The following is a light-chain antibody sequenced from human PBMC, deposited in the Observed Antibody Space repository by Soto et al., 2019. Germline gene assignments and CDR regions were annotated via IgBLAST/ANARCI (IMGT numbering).Light chain of an antibody. J-gene: IGKJ1*01. Sequence: DIVMTQSPLSLPVSPGEPASISCRSSQSLLHSNGNHYLDWYLQKPGQSPQLLIYLGSNRASGVPDRFSGSGSGTDFTLKISRVEAEDVGVYYCMQRLQTPWTFGQGTKVEIK. V-gene: IGKV2-28*01. CDR2: LGS. CDR1: QSLLHSNGNHY. CDR3: MQRLQTPWT.